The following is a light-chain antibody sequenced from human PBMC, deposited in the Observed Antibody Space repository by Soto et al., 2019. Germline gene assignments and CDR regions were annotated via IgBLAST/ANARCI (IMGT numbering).Light chain of an antibody. J-gene: IGLJ1*01. CDR3: SSFTSNRIYV. Sequence: QSALTQPTSVSGSPGQSITISCTGNHNDIGTYDYVSSYQQHPGRAPRLLIHGVTTRPSGISGRFSASKSGLTASLTISGLQPEDEADYYCSSFTSNRIYVFGPGTKLTVL. CDR2: GVT. CDR1: HNDIGTYDY. V-gene: IGLV2-14*03.